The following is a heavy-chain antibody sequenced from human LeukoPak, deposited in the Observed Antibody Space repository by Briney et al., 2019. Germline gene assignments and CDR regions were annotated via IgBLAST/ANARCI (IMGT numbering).Heavy chain of an antibody. J-gene: IGHJ6*04. CDR2: IYYSGST. D-gene: IGHD2-15*01. Sequence: SQTLSLTCTVSGGSISSGDYYWSWIRQPPGKGLEWIGYIYYSGSTYYNPSLKSRVTISVDTSKNQFSLRLSSVTAADTAVYYCARGYCSGGSCYSEHYYYGMDVWGKGTTVTVS. CDR3: ARGYCSGGSCYSEHYYYGMDV. CDR1: GGSISSGDYY. V-gene: IGHV4-30-4*01.